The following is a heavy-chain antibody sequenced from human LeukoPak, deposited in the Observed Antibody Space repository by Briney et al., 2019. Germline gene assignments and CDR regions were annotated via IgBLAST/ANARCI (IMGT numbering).Heavy chain of an antibody. D-gene: IGHD1-14*01. Sequence: GGSLRLSCAASGFTFSSYWMYWVRQAPGKGLVWVSRINSDGSSTSYADSVKGRFTISRDNAKNTLYLQMNSLRAEDTAVYYCARYNWNHPGAFDIWGQGTMVTVSS. V-gene: IGHV3-74*01. CDR1: GFTFSSYW. J-gene: IGHJ3*02. CDR3: ARYNWNHPGAFDI. CDR2: INSDGSST.